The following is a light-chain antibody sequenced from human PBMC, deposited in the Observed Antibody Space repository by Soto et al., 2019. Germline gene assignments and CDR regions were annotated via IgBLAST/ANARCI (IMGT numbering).Light chain of an antibody. Sequence: DIVMTQSPDSLAVSLGESAIINCNSSQSVFHTSKSSNYLAWYQQKPGQPPRLLIYWASIRESGVPARFSGSGSGTDFTLTISSLQAEDVAVYYCQQFYESPWTFAQGTKVEIK. CDR3: QQFYESPWT. CDR2: WAS. V-gene: IGKV4-1*01. J-gene: IGKJ1*01. CDR1: QSVFHTSKSSNY.